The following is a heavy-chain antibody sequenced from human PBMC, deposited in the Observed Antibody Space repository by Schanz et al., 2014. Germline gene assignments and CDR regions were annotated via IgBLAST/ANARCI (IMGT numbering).Heavy chain of an antibody. CDR2: MNPKTGNA. J-gene: IGHJ4*02. Sequence: QVQLVQSGAEVKKPGASVKVSCTASGFNFNNYDINWVRQATGQGVEWMGWMNPKTGNADHAQKFQGRVSRTWITSASTAYMELRSLRSVGTAVYYCARGRRFFDRDDLYYFDSWGQGTLVTVSS. D-gene: IGHD3-3*01. CDR3: ARGRRFFDRDDLYYFDS. CDR1: GFNFNNYD. V-gene: IGHV1-8*01.